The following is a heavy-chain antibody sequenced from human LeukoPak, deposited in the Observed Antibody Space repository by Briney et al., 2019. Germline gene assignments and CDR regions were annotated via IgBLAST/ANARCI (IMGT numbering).Heavy chain of an antibody. J-gene: IGHJ3*02. V-gene: IGHV4-4*02. CDR1: GGSINSPKS. CDR3: GAYRTLDDAFDI. Sequence: TSETLSLTCAVSGGSINSPKSWSWVRQPPGKGLEWIGDRYHSGGTNYNPSLKSRVTILVDTSKNQFSLELNSVTAADTAVYYCGAYRTLDDAFDIWGQGTLVTVSS. D-gene: IGHD3-16*01. CDR2: RYHSGGT.